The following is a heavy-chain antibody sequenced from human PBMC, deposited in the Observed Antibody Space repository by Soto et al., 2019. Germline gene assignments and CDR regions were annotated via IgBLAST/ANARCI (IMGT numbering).Heavy chain of an antibody. CDR2: IKQDGSEK. D-gene: IGHD3-22*01. J-gene: IGHJ4*02. V-gene: IGHV3-7*01. Sequence: EVQLVESGGGLVKPGGSLRLSCAASGFTFSSYWMSWVRQAPGKGLEWVANIKQDGSEKYYVDSVKGRFTISRDNAKNSLYLQMNSLRAEDTAVYYCARDQAYYYDSSGYYYFDYWGQGTLVTVSS. CDR1: GFTFSSYW. CDR3: ARDQAYYYDSSGYYYFDY.